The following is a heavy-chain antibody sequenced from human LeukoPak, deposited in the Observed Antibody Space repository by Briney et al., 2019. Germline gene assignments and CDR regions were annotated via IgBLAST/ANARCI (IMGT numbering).Heavy chain of an antibody. CDR2: ISSSASTI. V-gene: IGHV3-48*03. CDR3: ARDLVGTGAFDM. J-gene: IGHJ3*02. Sequence: PGGSLRLSCAASGFIFSSYEMNWVRQAPGKGLEWVSYISSSASTIYCADSVKGRFTISRDNAKNSLYLQMNSLRVEDTAVYYCARDLVGTGAFDMWGQGTMVTVSS. CDR1: GFIFSSYE. D-gene: IGHD2-21*02.